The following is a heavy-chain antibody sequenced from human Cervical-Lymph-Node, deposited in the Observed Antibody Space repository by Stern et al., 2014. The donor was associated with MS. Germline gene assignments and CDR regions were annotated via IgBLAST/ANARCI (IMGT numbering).Heavy chain of an antibody. V-gene: IGHV1-69*01. J-gene: IGHJ4*02. CDR2: ISPGLDSV. CDR1: GGIFISST. Sequence: VQLEESGAELKKPGSSVQVSCTTSGGIFISSTITWVLQVPGQGLEWMGDISPGLDSVDYAQEFQGRFTLTADDSTNTVYMELTSLQSGDTAMYYCARDGFDSGSALAFWGQGTLVTVSS. CDR3: ARDGFDSGSALAF. D-gene: IGHD6-19*01.